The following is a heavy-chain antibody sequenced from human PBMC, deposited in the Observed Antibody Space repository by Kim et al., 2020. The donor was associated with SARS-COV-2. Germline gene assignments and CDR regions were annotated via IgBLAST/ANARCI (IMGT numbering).Heavy chain of an antibody. J-gene: IGHJ6*02. Sequence: ADSVKGRFTISRDNSKNTLYLQMNSLRAEDTAVYYCARSLRYFPYYGMDVWGQGTTVTVSS. V-gene: IGHV3-33*01. D-gene: IGHD3-9*01. CDR3: ARSLRYFPYYGMDV.